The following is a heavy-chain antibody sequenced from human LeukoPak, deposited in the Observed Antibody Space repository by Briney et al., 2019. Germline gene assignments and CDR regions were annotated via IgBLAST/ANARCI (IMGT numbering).Heavy chain of an antibody. J-gene: IGHJ4*02. V-gene: IGHV3-30*18. D-gene: IGHD2-8*02. CDR2: ISYDGSNK. CDR3: AKGVYCTGGVCYTGPFDY. CDR1: GFTFSSYG. Sequence: GGSLRLSCAASGFTFSSYGMHWVRQAPGKGLEWVAVISYDGSNKYYADSVKGRFTISRDNSKNTLYLQMSSLRAEDTAVYYCAKGVYCTGGVCYTGPFDYWGQGTLVTVSS.